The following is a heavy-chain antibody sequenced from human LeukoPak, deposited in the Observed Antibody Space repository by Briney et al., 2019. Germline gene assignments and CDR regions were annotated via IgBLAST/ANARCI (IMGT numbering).Heavy chain of an antibody. CDR1: GFTFSSYA. CDR3: ARAGAPYCGGDCYFDY. J-gene: IGHJ4*02. D-gene: IGHD2-21*02. V-gene: IGHV3-64*01. Sequence: GGSLRLSCAASGFTFSSYAMHWVRQAPGKGLEYVSAISSNGGSTYYANSVKGRFTISRDNSKNTLYLQMGSLRAEDMAVYYCARAGAPYCGGDCYFDYWGQGTLVTVSS. CDR2: ISSNGGST.